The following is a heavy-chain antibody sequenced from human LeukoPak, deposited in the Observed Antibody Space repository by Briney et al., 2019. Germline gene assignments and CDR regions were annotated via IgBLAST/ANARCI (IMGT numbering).Heavy chain of an antibody. V-gene: IGHV2-5*01. CDR2: IYWNDDQ. D-gene: IGHD3-10*01. J-gene: IGHJ4*02. CDR3: ARRGSTSSFDF. CDR1: GSSFSTSGVG. Sequence: SGPTLVKSTQTLTLTFTFSGSSFSTSGVGVGWIRQPPGKALEWLALIYWNDDQRYSPSLKNRLTITKDTSKNQVVLTMTNMDPVDTATYYCARRGSTSSFDFWGQGNLVTVSS.